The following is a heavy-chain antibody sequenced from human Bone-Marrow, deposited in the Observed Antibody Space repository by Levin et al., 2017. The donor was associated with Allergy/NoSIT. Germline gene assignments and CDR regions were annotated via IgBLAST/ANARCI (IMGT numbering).Heavy chain of an antibody. Sequence: SLTTSGMGVGWIRPPPGKALEWLALISWDDSKRYSPSLRTRLTITKDTSKNQVVLTMTNMGPVDTATYFCVHTSADFDISTPYFLVDHWGQGTLVTVSS. D-gene: IGHD3-9*01. CDR1: SLTTSGMG. CDR3: VHTSADFDISTPYFLVDH. J-gene: IGHJ4*02. CDR2: ISWDDSK. V-gene: IGHV2-5*02.